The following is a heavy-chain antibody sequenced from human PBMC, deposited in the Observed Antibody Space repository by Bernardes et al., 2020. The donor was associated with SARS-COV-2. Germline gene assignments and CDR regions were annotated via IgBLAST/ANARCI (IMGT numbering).Heavy chain of an antibody. Sequence: VGSLRLSCAASGFDFSNSWMHWVRQPPGKGLVWVSRIKTDGNTDYDDSVKGRFTVSRDNTRNTLYLQVNSLRVEDTAVYYCVRFGDPSGWGQGTLVTVSS. J-gene: IGHJ4*02. CDR2: IKTDGNT. V-gene: IGHV3-74*01. CDR3: VRFGDPSG. D-gene: IGHD6-19*01. CDR1: GFDFSNSW.